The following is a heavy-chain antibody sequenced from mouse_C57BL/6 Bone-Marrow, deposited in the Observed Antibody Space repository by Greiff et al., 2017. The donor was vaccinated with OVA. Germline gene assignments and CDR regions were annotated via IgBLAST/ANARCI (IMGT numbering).Heavy chain of an antibody. D-gene: IGHD1-1*01. Sequence: EVKLVESEGGLVQPGSSMKLSCTASGFTFRDYYMAWVRQVQETGLEWVANINYAGSSTYYLDSLTSRFIISRDHAKNIPYLQMSSLKSEETATNYCARERRYYYGSRRYFDVWGTGTTVTVSS. CDR2: INYAGSST. V-gene: IGHV5-16*01. CDR1: GFTFRDYY. J-gene: IGHJ1*03. CDR3: ARERRYYYGSRRYFDV.